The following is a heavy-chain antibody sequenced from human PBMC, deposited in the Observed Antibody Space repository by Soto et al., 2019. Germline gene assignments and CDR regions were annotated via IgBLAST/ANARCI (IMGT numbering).Heavy chain of an antibody. V-gene: IGHV1-69*08. CDR1: GGTFSSYT. D-gene: IGHD3-22*01. J-gene: IGHJ3*01. CDR2: IIPSLGIA. CDR3: ARDGDMIAFDC. Sequence: QVPLVQSGAEVKKPGSSVKVSCKASGGTFSSYTISWVRQAPGQGLEWMGRIIPSLGIANYAQKFQGRVTITADKSTSTAYMELSSLRSEATAVYYCARDGDMIAFDCWGQGTMVTVSA.